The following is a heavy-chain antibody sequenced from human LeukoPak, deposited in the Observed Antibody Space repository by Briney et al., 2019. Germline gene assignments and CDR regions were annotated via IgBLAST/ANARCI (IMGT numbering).Heavy chain of an antibody. V-gene: IGHV1-46*01. CDR1: GYTFTSYY. D-gene: IGHD3-22*01. CDR2: INPSGGST. J-gene: IGHJ3*02. CDR3: ASFTSIVVVTAGAFDI. Sequence: ASVKVSCKASGYTFTSYYMHWVRQAPGQGLEWVGIINPSGGSTSYAQKFQGRVTMTRDTSTSTVYMELSSLRSEDTAVYYCASFTSIVVVTAGAFDIWGQGTMVTVSS.